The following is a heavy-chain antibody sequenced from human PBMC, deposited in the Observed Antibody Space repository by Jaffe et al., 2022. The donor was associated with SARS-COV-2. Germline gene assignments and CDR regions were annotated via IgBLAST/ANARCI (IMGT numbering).Heavy chain of an antibody. V-gene: IGHV5-51*01. J-gene: IGHJ6*02. CDR3: ARHYLPNTIFGAPGAADV. CDR1: GYSFTSYW. D-gene: IGHD3-3*01. Sequence: EVQLVQSGAEVKKPGESLKISCKGSGYSFTSYWIGWVRQMPGKGLEWMGIIYPGDSDTRYSPSFQGQVTISADKSISTAYLQWSSLKASDTAMYYCARHYLPNTIFGAPGAADVWGQGTTVTVSS. CDR2: IYPGDSDT.